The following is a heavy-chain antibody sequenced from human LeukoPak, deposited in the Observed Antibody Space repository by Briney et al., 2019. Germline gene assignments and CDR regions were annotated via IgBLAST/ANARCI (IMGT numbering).Heavy chain of an antibody. CDR2: INHSGST. CDR3: ARVDTAMVLIY. CDR1: GGSFSGYY. V-gene: IGHV4-34*01. Sequence: SETLSLTCAVYGGSFSGYYWSWIRQPPGKGLEWIGEINHSGSTTYNPSLKSRVTISVDTSKNQFSLKLSSVTAADTAVYYCARVDTAMVLIYWGQGTLVTVSS. D-gene: IGHD5-18*01. J-gene: IGHJ4*02.